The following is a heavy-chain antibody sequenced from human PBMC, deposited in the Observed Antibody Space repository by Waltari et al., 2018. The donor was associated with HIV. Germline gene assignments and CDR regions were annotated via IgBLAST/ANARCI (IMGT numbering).Heavy chain of an antibody. J-gene: IGHJ6*02. V-gene: IGHV1-8*01. Sequence: QVQLVQSGAEVKKPGASVKVSCKASGYTFTSYDINWVRQATGQGLEWMGWMNPNSGNTGYAHKFQGSVTKTRNTSISTAYMQLSSLRSEDTAVYYCARRSVVTPRYYDYYGMDVWGQGTTVTVSS. CDR1: GYTFTSYD. D-gene: IGHD2-15*01. CDR2: MNPNSGNT. CDR3: ARRSVVTPRYYDYYGMDV.